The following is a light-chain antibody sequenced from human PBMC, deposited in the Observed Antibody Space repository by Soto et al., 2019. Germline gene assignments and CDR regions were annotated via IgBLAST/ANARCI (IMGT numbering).Light chain of an antibody. CDR3: QQYNNWPWT. V-gene: IGKV3-15*01. J-gene: IGKJ1*01. CDR2: GAS. Sequence: TQSPDSLAVSPGGRATLSCRASQSISGTLAWYQQKPGQAPRLLIYGASTRATSFPARFSGSGSGTDFTLTISSLQSEDFAVYYCQQYNNWPWTFGQGTKVDIK. CDR1: QSISGT.